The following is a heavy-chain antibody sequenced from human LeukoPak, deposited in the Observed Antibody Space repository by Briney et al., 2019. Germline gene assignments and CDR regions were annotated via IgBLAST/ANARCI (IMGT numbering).Heavy chain of an antibody. CDR2: IDPRDGST. CDR3: VLFYAGRPNY. CDR1: GYTFTRYN. J-gene: IGHJ4*02. V-gene: IGHV1-46*01. Sequence: APVKVSCKASGYTFTRYNIHWVRQAPGQGLEWMGIIDPRDGSTTYAQKFQGRVTMTRDTSTTTVFMELSSLKSEDTAMYNCVLFYAGRPNYWGQGTLVTVSS. D-gene: IGHD1-1*01.